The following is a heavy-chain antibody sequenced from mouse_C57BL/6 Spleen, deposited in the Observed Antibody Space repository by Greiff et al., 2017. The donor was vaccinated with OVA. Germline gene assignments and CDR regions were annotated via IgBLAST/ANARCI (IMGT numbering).Heavy chain of an antibody. J-gene: IGHJ3*01. D-gene: IGHD1-1*01. CDR3: ARDYYGHWFAY. CDR1: GFTFSDYG. Sequence: EVKLMESGGGLVKPGGSLKLSCAASGFTFSDYGMHWVRQAPEKGLEWVAYISSGSSTIYYADTVKGRFTISRDNAKNTLFLQMTSLRSEDTAMYYCARDYYGHWFAYWGQGTLVTVSA. V-gene: IGHV5-17*01. CDR2: ISSGSSTI.